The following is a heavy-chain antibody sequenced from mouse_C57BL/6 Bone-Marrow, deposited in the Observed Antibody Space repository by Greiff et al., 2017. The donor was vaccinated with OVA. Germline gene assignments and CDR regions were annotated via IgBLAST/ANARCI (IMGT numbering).Heavy chain of an antibody. CDR2: IYPGDGDT. CDR3: ARGGMASWFAY. CDR1: GYAFSSYW. J-gene: IGHJ3*01. D-gene: IGHD2-10*02. V-gene: IGHV1-80*01. Sequence: VQLQQSGAELVKPGASVKISCKASGYAFSSYWMNWVKQRPGKGLEWIGQIYPGDGDTNYNGKFKGKATLTADKSSSTAYMQLSSLASEDSAVYFCARGGMASWFAYWGQGTLVTVSA.